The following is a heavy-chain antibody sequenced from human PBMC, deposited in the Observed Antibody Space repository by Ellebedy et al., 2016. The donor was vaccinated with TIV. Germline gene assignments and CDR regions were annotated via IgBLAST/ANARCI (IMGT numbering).Heavy chain of an antibody. CDR1: GGSFSGYY. V-gene: IGHV4-34*01. Sequence: GSLRLXXAVYGGSFSGYYWSWIRQPPGKGLEWIGEINHSGSTNYNPSLKSRVTISVDTSKNQFSLKLSSVTAADTAVYYCARYCSGGSCHELFDYWGQGTLVTVSS. CDR2: INHSGST. J-gene: IGHJ4*02. CDR3: ARYCSGGSCHELFDY. D-gene: IGHD2-15*01.